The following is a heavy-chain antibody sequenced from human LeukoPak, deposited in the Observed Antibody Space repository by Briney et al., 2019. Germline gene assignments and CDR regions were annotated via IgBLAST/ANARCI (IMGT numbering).Heavy chain of an antibody. D-gene: IGHD5-24*01. CDR1: GFTFSFHA. J-gene: IGHJ4*02. CDR2: ISGSGGST. CDR3: ARFFSEGWLQPIDN. V-gene: IGHV3-23*01. Sequence: GRSLRLSCAAAGFTFSFHAMAWVRQAPGKGLEWVSAISGSGGSTYYADSVEGRFTISRDNSKSTLYLQMDSLRAEDTAVYYCARFFSEGWLQPIDNWGQGTLVTVSS.